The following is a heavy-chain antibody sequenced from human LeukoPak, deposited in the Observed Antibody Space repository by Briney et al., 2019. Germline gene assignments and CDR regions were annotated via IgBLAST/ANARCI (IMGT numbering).Heavy chain of an antibody. V-gene: IGHV3-23*01. CDR3: AKAVTMVRGVIITTYYYGMDV. J-gene: IGHJ6*02. CDR1: GFTFSSYA. CDR2: ISGSGGST. D-gene: IGHD3-10*01. Sequence: GGFLRLSCAASGFTFSSYAMSWVRQAPGKGLEWVSAISGSGGSTYYADSVKGRFTISRDNSKNTLYLQMNSLRAEDTAVYYCAKAVTMVRGVIITTYYYGMDVWGQGTTVTVSS.